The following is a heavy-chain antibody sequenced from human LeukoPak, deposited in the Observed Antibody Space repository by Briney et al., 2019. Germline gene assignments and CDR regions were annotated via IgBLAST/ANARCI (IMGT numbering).Heavy chain of an antibody. D-gene: IGHD3-10*01. CDR1: GFTFGSYA. Sequence: QAGGSLRLSCAVSGFTFGSYAMHWVRQAPGKGLEWVGFIRSKAYGGTTEYAASVKGRFTISRDDSKSIAYLQMNSLKTEDTAVYYCTRDHPRDITMVRGEAHDYWGQGTLVTVSS. CDR2: IRSKAYGGTT. J-gene: IGHJ4*02. CDR3: TRDHPRDITMVRGEAHDY. V-gene: IGHV3-49*04.